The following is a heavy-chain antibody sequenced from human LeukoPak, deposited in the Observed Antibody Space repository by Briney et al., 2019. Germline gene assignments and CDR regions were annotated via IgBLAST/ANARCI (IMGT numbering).Heavy chain of an antibody. CDR2: IYHSGST. J-gene: IGHJ4*02. CDR3: ARGGAEYYFDY. CDR1: GGSIGSGGYS. D-gene: IGHD3-16*01. V-gene: IGHV4-30-2*01. Sequence: SSETLSLTCAVSGGSIGSGGYSWSWIRQPPGKGLEWIGYIYHSGSTYYNPSLKSRVTISVDRSKNQFSLKLSSVTAADTAVYYCARGGAEYYFDYWGQGTLVTVSS.